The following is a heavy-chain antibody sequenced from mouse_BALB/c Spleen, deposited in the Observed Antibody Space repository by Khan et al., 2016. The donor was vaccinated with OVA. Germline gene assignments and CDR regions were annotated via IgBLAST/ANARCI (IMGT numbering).Heavy chain of an antibody. CDR2: INPPNDDS. CDR1: GFNIKDTY. Sequence: VQLQQSGADLVKPGASVKLSCSASGFNIKDTYIHWVKQRPEQGLEWIGRINPPNDDSKYGPKFQDKATLTADTSSNTVYLQLSSLTSEDTAVYYCASVYGNPFAYWGQGTMVSVSA. D-gene: IGHD2-1*01. J-gene: IGHJ3*01. CDR3: ASVYGNPFAY. V-gene: IGHV14-3*02.